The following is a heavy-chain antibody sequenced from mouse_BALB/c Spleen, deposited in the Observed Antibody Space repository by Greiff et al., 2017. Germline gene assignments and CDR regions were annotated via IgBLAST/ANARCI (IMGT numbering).Heavy chain of an antibody. J-gene: IGHJ1*01. Sequence: VMLVESGPGLVAPSQSLSITCTVSGFSLTGYGVNWVRQPPGKGLEWLGMIWGDGSTDYNSALKSRLSISKDNSKSQVFLKMNSLQTDDTARYYCARKRNYDYDWYFDVWGAGTTVTVSS. D-gene: IGHD2-4*01. CDR3: ARKRNYDYDWYFDV. V-gene: IGHV2-6-7*01. CDR2: IWGDGST. CDR1: GFSLTGYG.